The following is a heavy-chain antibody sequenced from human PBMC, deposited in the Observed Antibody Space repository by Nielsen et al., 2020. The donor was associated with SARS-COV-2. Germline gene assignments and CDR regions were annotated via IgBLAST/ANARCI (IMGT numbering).Heavy chain of an antibody. Sequence: GESLKISCAASGFAFSGYSMNWVRQAPGKGLMWVSRMNADGSRSAYAESVKGRFIIARDNARDTLSLQMNSLSVEDTAMYYCVRVRDDGHYYDTGPFDYWGQGALVTVSS. J-gene: IGHJ4*02. D-gene: IGHD3-22*01. CDR2: MNADGSRS. CDR3: VRVRDDGHYYDTGPFDY. V-gene: IGHV3-74*01. CDR1: GFAFSGYS.